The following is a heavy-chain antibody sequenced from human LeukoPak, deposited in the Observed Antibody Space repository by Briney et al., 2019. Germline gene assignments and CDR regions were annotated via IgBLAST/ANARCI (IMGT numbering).Heavy chain of an antibody. CDR1: GFTFSSYS. CDR3: ARDLYSSSWYPRFPYYFDY. J-gene: IGHJ4*02. Sequence: TGGSLRLSCAASGFTFSSYSMNWVRQAPGKGLEWVSYISSSSSTIYYADSVKGRFTISRDNAKNSLYLQMNSLRAEDTAVYYCARDLYSSSWYPRFPYYFDYWGQGTLVTVSS. V-gene: IGHV3-48*01. CDR2: ISSSSSTI. D-gene: IGHD6-13*01.